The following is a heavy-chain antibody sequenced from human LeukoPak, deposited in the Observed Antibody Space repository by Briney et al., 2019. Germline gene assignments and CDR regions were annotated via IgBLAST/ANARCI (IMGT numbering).Heavy chain of an antibody. CDR1: GYPFTTWK. V-gene: IGHV1-8*01. Sequence: EASVKVSCKTSGYPFTTWKINWVRQAAGQGLEWMGWVHPNSGNTAYAQKFQGRVTMTRDTSISTAYMELSGLRSDDTAVYFCARGPRNDPWGQGTLVTVSS. CDR2: VHPNSGNT. J-gene: IGHJ5*02. CDR3: ARGPRNDP. D-gene: IGHD1-14*01.